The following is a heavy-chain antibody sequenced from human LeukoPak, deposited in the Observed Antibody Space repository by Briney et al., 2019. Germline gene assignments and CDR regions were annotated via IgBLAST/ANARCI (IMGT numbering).Heavy chain of an antibody. CDR3: ARYTSNVVGKRHYFDY. Sequence: GGSLRLSCAASGFTFSNYSMNWVRQAPGKGLEWVASISSSSSYIYYADSVKGRFTISRDNAKNSLYLQMNSLRAEDTAVYYCARYTSNVVGKRHYFDYWGQGTLVTVSS. D-gene: IGHD2-21*01. CDR2: ISSSSSYI. CDR1: GFTFSNYS. V-gene: IGHV3-21*01. J-gene: IGHJ4*02.